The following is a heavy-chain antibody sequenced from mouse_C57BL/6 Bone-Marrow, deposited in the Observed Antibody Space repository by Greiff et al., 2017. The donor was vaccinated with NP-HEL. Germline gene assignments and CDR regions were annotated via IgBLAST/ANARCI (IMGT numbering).Heavy chain of an antibody. J-gene: IGHJ4*01. Sequence: VQLQQPGAELVRPGSSVKLSCKASGYTFTSYWMHWVKQRPIQGLEWIGNIDPSDSEPHYNQKFKNKATLTVDKSSSTAYMQLSSLTSEDSAVYYCARFITTVVEDAMDYWGQGTSVTVSS. CDR2: IDPSDSEP. V-gene: IGHV1-52*01. D-gene: IGHD1-1*01. CDR1: GYTFTSYW. CDR3: ARFITTVVEDAMDY.